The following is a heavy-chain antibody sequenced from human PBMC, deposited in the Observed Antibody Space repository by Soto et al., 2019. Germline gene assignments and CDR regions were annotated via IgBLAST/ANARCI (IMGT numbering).Heavy chain of an antibody. CDR3: ARVAYGAYPFDY. V-gene: IGHV4-61*01. Sequence: SETLSLTCNLSTGSVNTGSYYWSCIRQPPGKGLEWIGYIYYSGSTNHNPSPKSRVTISVDTSKNQFSLKLSSVTAADTAVYYCARVAYGAYPFDYWGQGTLVTVSS. J-gene: IGHJ4*02. CDR1: TGSVNTGSYY. D-gene: IGHD4-17*01. CDR2: IYYSGST.